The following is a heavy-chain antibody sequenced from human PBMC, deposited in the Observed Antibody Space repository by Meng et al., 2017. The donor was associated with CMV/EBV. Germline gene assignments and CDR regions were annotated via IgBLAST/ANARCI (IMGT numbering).Heavy chain of an antibody. CDR1: GFTFSSYE. J-gene: IGHJ6*02. Sequence: GESLKISCAASGFTFSSYEMNWVRQAPGKGLVWVSRINSDGSSTSYADSVKGRFTISRDNAKNTLYLQMNSLRAEDTAVYYCARDQVTPGFYYSSSSTQYGMDVWGQGTTVTVSS. CDR2: INSDGSST. CDR3: ARDQVTPGFYYSSSSTQYGMDV. V-gene: IGHV3-74*01. D-gene: IGHD6-6*01.